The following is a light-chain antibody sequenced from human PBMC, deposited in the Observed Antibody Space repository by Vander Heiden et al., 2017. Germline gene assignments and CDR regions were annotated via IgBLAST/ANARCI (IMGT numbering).Light chain of an antibody. CDR2: QAS. V-gene: IGKV1-5*03. CDR1: EHMNNY. J-gene: IGKJ1*01. Sequence: DIQLAQSPSSLSASVGDRVTITCRASEHMNNYLAWYQQKPGKAPTLLIYQASTLHSGTPSRFSGRASGTEFTLTISSLQPDDFAIYYCQQYSFYPWTFGQGSRVEIK. CDR3: QQYSFYPWT.